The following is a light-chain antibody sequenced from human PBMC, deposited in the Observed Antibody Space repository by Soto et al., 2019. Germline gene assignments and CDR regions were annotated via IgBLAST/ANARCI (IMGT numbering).Light chain of an antibody. CDR1: QGISSY. CDR3: QGLNDYPIT. V-gene: IGKV1-9*01. CDR2: AAS. J-gene: IGKJ5*01. Sequence: DIQLTQSPSFLSASVGDRVTITCRASQGISSYLAWYQQKPGKAPKFLIYAASTLRGAVPSRFGGSGSGTEFTLTISSLQPEDFATYYCQGLNDYPITFGKGTRLEIK.